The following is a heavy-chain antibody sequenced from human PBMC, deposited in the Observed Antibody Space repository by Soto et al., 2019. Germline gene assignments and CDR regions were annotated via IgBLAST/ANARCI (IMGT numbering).Heavy chain of an antibody. D-gene: IGHD3-10*01. CDR3: ARDSGALRVY. V-gene: IGHV1-69*05. J-gene: IGHJ4*02. CDR1: GGTFSSYA. Sequence: QVQLVQSGAEVKKPGSSVKVSCKASGGTFSSYAISWVRQAPGQGLEWMGGIIPIFGTANYAQKFQGRVKITRDEATSPGFQGRRRRRFEGTGVDYRARDSGALRVYWGQGTLVTVSS. CDR2: IIPIFGTA.